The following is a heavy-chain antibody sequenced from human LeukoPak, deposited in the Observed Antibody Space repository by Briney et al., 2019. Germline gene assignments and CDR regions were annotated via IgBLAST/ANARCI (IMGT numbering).Heavy chain of an antibody. CDR2: ISSSSSYI. V-gene: IGHV3-21*01. CDR1: GFTFSSYS. D-gene: IGHD3-10*01. CDR3: ARDFGYGSGSYYNGDAFDI. J-gene: IGHJ3*02. Sequence: GGSLRLSCAASGFTFSSYSMNWVRQAPGKGLEWVSSISSSSSYIYYADSVKGRFTISRDNAKNSLYLQMNSLRAEDTAVYYCARDFGYGSGSYYNGDAFDIWGQGTMVTVSS.